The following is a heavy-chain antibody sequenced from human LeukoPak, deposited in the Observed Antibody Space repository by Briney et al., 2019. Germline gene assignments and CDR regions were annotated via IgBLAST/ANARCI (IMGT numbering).Heavy chain of an antibody. CDR3: AKEGDNTGYRYVDD. D-gene: IGHD3-22*01. CDR2: INSSSGTI. V-gene: IGHV3-48*04. CDR1: GFKLIGYS. J-gene: IGHJ4*02. Sequence: PGGSLRLSCAASGFKLIGYSMNWVRQAPGKGLEWVSYINSSSGTIIYADSVKGRFTISRDNAKNSLYLQMNSLRAEDTAVYYCAKEGDNTGYRYVDDWGQGTLVTVSS.